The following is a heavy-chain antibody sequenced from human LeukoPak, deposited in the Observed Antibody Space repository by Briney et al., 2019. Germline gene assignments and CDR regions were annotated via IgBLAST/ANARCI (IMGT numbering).Heavy chain of an antibody. Sequence: LSLTCTVSGGSISSGGYYWSWVRQAPGKGLEWVSVIYSGGSTYYADSVKGRFTISRDNSKNTLYLQMNSLRAEDTAVYYCARGGSGYSSSWYSDYWGQGTLVTVSS. CDR3: ARGGSGYSSSWYSDY. CDR1: GGSISSGGYY. D-gene: IGHD6-13*01. J-gene: IGHJ4*02. CDR2: IYSGGST. V-gene: IGHV3-53*01.